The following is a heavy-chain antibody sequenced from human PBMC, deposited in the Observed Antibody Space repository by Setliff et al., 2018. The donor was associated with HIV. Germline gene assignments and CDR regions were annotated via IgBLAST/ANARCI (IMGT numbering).Heavy chain of an antibody. CDR3: ATPRGHY. J-gene: IGHJ4*02. Sequence: ASVKVSCKASGYTFTDYYMHWVQQAPGKGLEWMGRVDPEDGETIYAEKFQGRVTITADTSTDTAYMGLSSLRSEDTAVYYCATPRGHYWGQGTLVTVSS. CDR1: GYTFTDYY. CDR2: VDPEDGET. V-gene: IGHV1-69-2*01.